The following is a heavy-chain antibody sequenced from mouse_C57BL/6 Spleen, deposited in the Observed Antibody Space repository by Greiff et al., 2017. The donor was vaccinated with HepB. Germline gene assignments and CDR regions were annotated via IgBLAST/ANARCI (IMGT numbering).Heavy chain of an antibody. CDR2: IYPRSGNT. CDR1: GYTFTSYG. D-gene: IGHD1-1*01. J-gene: IGHJ2*01. V-gene: IGHV1-81*01. CDR3: ARKYYGSSYSDY. Sequence: QVQLQQSGAELARPGASVKLSCKASGYTFTSYGISWVKQRTGQGLEWIGEIYPRSGNTYYNEKFKGKATLTEDKSSSTAYMELRSLTSEDSAVYFCARKYYGSSYSDYWGQGTTLTVSS.